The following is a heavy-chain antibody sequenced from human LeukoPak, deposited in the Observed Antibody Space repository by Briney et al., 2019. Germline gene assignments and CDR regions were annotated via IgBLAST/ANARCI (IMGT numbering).Heavy chain of an antibody. CDR3: ARAYRDYGSGSFDAFDI. J-gene: IGHJ3*02. CDR1: GLTFSSYE. CDR2: ISSSGSTI. Sequence: SGGSLRLSCAASGLTFSSYEMDWVRQAPGKGLEWVSYISSSGSTIYYADSVKGRFTISRDNAKNSLYLQMNSLRAEDTAVYYCARAYRDYGSGSFDAFDIWGQGTMVTVSS. V-gene: IGHV3-48*03. D-gene: IGHD3-10*01.